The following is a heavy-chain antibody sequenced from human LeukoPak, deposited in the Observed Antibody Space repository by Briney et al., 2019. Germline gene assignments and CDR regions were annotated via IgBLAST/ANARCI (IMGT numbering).Heavy chain of an antibody. D-gene: IGHD3-22*01. CDR1: GFTVSSNY. Sequence: PGGSLRLSCAASGFTVSSNYMSWVRQAPGKGLEWVSFIYSGGSTYYADSVKGRFTISSDNSKNSLYLQMNSLRAEDTAVYYCAKSHLYYDSSGYLDHLPLAYGMDVWGQGTTVTVSS. CDR2: IYSGGST. CDR3: AKSHLYYDSSGYLDHLPLAYGMDV. V-gene: IGHV3-53*05. J-gene: IGHJ6*02.